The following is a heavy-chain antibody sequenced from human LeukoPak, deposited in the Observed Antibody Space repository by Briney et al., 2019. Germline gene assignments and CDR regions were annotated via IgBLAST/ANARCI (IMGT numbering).Heavy chain of an antibody. J-gene: IGHJ4*02. Sequence: SETLSLTCTVSGASISSYYWSWIRQPPGKGLEWLGYFYFSGSNTYSPSLKSRVTISEDTSKNQFSLKLSSVTAADTAVYYCARHGYSGYGLHFDYWGQGSLVTVSS. CDR3: ARHGYSGYGLHFDY. CDR2: FYFSGSN. CDR1: GASISSYY. V-gene: IGHV4-59*08. D-gene: IGHD5-12*01.